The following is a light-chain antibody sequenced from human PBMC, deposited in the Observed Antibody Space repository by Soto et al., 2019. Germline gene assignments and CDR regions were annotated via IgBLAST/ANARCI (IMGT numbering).Light chain of an antibody. CDR2: DVN. Sequence: QSALTQPASVSGSPGQSISISCTGTSSDVGAYNYVSWYQQYPGKGPKLIIYDVNNRPSGVSNRFSGSKSGNTASLTISGLQADDEADYFCSSYTTRTTRYVFGTGTKLTVL. CDR1: SSDVGAYNY. J-gene: IGLJ1*01. CDR3: SSYTTRTTRYV. V-gene: IGLV2-14*03.